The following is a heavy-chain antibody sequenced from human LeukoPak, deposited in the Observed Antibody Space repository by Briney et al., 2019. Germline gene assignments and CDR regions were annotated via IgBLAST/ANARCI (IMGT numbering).Heavy chain of an antibody. CDR2: LYISGST. D-gene: IGHD3-10*01. J-gene: IGHJ4*02. V-gene: IGHV4-4*07. Sequence: PSETLSLTCTVSGASISSYYYNWIRQTAGRGLEWIGRLYISGSTDYNPSLKSRVTISVDTSNNQFSLNLNSVTAADTAVYFCARDLSGSLYFDYWSQGVLVTVSS. CDR3: ARDLSGSLYFDY. CDR1: GASISSYY.